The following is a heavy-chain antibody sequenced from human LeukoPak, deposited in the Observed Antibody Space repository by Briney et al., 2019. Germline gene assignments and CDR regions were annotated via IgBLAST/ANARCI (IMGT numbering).Heavy chain of an antibody. V-gene: IGHV3-64D*06. J-gene: IGHJ4*02. CDR1: GFTLSIYG. CDR2: ISNKGGST. Sequence: SGGSLRLSCSASGFTLSIYGMHWVRQAPGKGLEYVSGISNKGGSTYYADSVKGRFTISRDNSKNTLHLQMSSLRADDTAVYYCVKSGTWADFDSWGQGTLVTVSS. D-gene: IGHD1-26*01. CDR3: VKSGTWADFDS.